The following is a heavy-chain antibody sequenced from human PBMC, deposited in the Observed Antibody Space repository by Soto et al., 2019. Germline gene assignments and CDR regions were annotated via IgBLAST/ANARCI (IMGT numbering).Heavy chain of an antibody. CDR2: MSHSGGT. V-gene: IGHV4-34*01. CDR3: ARVERGTATTVVDAFDI. D-gene: IGHD1-1*01. J-gene: IGHJ3*02. CDR1: GGFVSSGSYY. Sequence: QVQLQQWGAGLLKPSETLSLTCAVYGGFVSSGSYYWSWIRQPPGKGLEWIGEMSHSGGTHFNPSPKSRVTISVDTSKNQFSLKMSSVIAADTALYYCARVERGTATTVVDAFDIWGPGTMVTVSS.